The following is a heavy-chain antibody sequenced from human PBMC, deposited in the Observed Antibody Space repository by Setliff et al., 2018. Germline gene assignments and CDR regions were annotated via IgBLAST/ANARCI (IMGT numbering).Heavy chain of an antibody. Sequence: PSETLSLTCTVYGASFSDYYWGWIRQPPGKGLEWIAEINHSGSTDYNPSLKSRVTISLDKSRNQFSLHLNSVTASDTAVYYCAGASYGWGSHYKIKWFDPWGQGTLVTVSS. CDR3: AGASYGWGSHYKIKWFDP. D-gene: IGHD3-10*01. CDR2: INHSGST. CDR1: GASFSDYY. V-gene: IGHV4-34*01. J-gene: IGHJ5*02.